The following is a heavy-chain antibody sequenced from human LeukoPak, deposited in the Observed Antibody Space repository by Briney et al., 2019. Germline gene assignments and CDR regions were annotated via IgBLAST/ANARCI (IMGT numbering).Heavy chain of an antibody. CDR2: IYSGGDT. Sequence: GGSLRLSCAASGFTVSSNYMSWVRQAPGKGLEWVSVIYSGGDTYYADSVKGRFTISRDNSKDTLYLQMNSLRAEDTAVYYCASGTTTMIRGVYYYYYGMDVWGQGTTVTVSS. CDR3: ASGTTTMIRGVYYYYYGMDV. J-gene: IGHJ6*02. CDR1: GFTVSSNY. D-gene: IGHD3-10*01. V-gene: IGHV3-66*01.